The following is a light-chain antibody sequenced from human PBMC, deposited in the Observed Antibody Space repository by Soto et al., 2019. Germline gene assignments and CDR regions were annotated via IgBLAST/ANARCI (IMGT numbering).Light chain of an antibody. CDR1: QSVSSSY. J-gene: IGKJ1*01. CDR2: GAS. Sequence: ESVLTQSPGTLSLSTGEKATLSCRASQSVSSSYLAWYQQKPGQAPRLLIYGASSRATGIPDRFSGSGSGTDFTLTVSRLETEDFAVYYWQPFGSSSLTFGQGTKVDIK. V-gene: IGKV3-20*01. CDR3: QPFGSSSLT.